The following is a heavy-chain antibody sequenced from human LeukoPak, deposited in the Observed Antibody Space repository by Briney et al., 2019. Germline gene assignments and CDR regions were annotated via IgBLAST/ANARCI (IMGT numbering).Heavy chain of an antibody. CDR3: ARGGYSESFYNPRSYGMDV. V-gene: IGHV1-46*01. Sequence: ASVKVSCKASGYTFANYYLHWVRQAPGQGLAWMGIINPSGDTTRYVEEFQGRVTMIRDTSASTVYVELSSLRSEDTAVYYCARGGYSESFYNPRSYGMDVWGQGTTVIVSS. CDR2: INPSGDTT. J-gene: IGHJ6*02. D-gene: IGHD3-10*01. CDR1: GYTFANYY.